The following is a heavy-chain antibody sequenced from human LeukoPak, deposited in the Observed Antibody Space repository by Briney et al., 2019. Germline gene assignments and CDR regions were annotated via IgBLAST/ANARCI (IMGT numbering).Heavy chain of an antibody. Sequence: PGGSLRLSCAASGFTFSSYGMHWVRQAPGKGLEWVAVIWYDGSNKYYADSVKGRFTISRDNSKNTLYLQMNSLRAEDTAVYYCARDSRPYCSSTSCYLSYWGQGTLVTVSS. CDR1: GFTFSSYG. CDR3: ARDSRPYCSSTSCYLSY. D-gene: IGHD2-2*01. CDR2: IWYDGSNK. V-gene: IGHV3-33*01. J-gene: IGHJ4*02.